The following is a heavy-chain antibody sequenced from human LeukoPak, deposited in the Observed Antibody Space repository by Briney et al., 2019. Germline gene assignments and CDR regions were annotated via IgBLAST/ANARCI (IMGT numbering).Heavy chain of an antibody. CDR1: GGSISSSNYY. CDR3: ARAVTSSSSWYKWVNWFDP. J-gene: IGHJ5*02. V-gene: IGHV4-39*07. D-gene: IGHD6-13*01. Sequence: SETLSLTCTVSGGSISSSNYYWGWIRQPPGKGLECIGSVYYSGNNYYNPSLKSRVTISVDTSKNQFSLKLSSVTAADTAVYYCARAVTSSSSWYKWVNWFDPWGQGTLVTVSS. CDR2: VYYSGNN.